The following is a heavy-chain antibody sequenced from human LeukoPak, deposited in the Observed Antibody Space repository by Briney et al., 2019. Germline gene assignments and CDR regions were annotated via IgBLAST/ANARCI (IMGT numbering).Heavy chain of an antibody. D-gene: IGHD3-3*01. CDR1: GGSFSGYY. CDR3: AGGYITIFGVVIKGTYGMDV. CDR2: INHRGST. J-gene: IGHJ6*02. Sequence: KPSETLSLTCAVYGGSFSGYYWSWIRQPPGKGLEWIGEINHRGSTNYNPSLKSRVTISVDTSKNQFSLKLSSVTAADTAVYYCAGGYITIFGVVIKGTYGMDVWGQGTTVTVSS. V-gene: IGHV4-34*01.